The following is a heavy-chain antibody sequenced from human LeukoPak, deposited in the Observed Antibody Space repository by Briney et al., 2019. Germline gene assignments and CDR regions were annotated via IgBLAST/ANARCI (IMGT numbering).Heavy chain of an antibody. CDR1: GDSISSYY. CDR2: IWYDGSNK. V-gene: IGHV3-33*08. J-gene: IGHJ4*02. Sequence: LSLTCTVSGDSISSYYWSWIRQPPGKGLEWVAVIWYDGSNKYYADSVKGRFTISRDNSKNTLYLQMNSLRAEDTAVYYCARDFWVVDDEEDWGQGTLVTVSS. D-gene: IGHD3-3*01. CDR3: ARDFWVVDDEED.